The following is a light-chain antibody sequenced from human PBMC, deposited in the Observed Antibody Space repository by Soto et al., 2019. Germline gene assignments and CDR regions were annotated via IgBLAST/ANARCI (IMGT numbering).Light chain of an antibody. CDR3: QQYGSSPLYT. Sequence: EIVLTQSPGPLSLSPGERATLSCRARQSVSSSYLAWYQQKPGQAPRLLLYGASSRATGIPDRFSGSGSGTDFTLTISRLEPEEFAVYYCQQYGSSPLYTCGQGTKLEIK. CDR1: QSVSSSY. J-gene: IGKJ2*01. CDR2: GAS. V-gene: IGKV3-20*01.